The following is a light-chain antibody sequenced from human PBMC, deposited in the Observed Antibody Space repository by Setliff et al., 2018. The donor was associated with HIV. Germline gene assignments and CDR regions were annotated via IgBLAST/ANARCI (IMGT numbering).Light chain of an antibody. J-gene: IGLJ1*01. V-gene: IGLV2-11*01. CDR2: DVT. CDR3: CSYGGNSVSYV. CDR1: SSNIGTYNY. Sequence: QSALTQTRSVSGSPGQAVTISCTGTSSNIGTYNYVSWYQQHPGKAPKLMIYDVTKRPSGVSDRFSGSKSGNTASLTISGLQAEDEADYYCCSYGGNSVSYVFGTGTKV.